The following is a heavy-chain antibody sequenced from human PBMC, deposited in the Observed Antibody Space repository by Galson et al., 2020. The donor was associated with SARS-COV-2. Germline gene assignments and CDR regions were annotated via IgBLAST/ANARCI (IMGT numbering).Heavy chain of an antibody. CDR1: GFTFRSYW. CDR3: ARDDVQKSIDF. J-gene: IGHJ4*02. CDR2: LKPDGSEE. Sequence: GGSLRLSCAASGFTFRSYWMAWVRQTPGKGLEWVANLKPDGSEEYYVDSVKGRFTTSRDNAENSLFLQMNSLRAEDTAVYYCARDDVQKSIDFWGQGTLVTVSS. V-gene: IGHV3-7*01.